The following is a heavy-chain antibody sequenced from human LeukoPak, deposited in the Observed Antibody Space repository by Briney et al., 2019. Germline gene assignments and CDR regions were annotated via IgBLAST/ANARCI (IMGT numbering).Heavy chain of an antibody. CDR2: IYYSGST. D-gene: IGHD6-13*01. CDR3: ASIGYSSSWCYFDY. V-gene: IGHV4-59*01. CDR1: GGSMSSYY. J-gene: IGHJ4*02. Sequence: SETLSLTCSVSGGSMSSYYWSWIRQPPGKGLEWIGYIYYSGSTNYNPSLKSRVTISVDTSKNQFSLKLSSATAADTAVYYCASIGYSSSWCYFDYWGQGTLVTVSS.